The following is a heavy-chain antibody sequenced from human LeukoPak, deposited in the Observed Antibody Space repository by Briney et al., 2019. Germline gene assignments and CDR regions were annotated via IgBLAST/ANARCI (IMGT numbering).Heavy chain of an antibody. CDR1: GFTFSSYG. CDR3: AKGLRRGYSGYAIDY. Sequence: PGGSLRLSCAASGFTFSSYGMHWVRQAPGKGLKWVAVIWYDGGNKYYADSVKGRFTISRDNSKNTLYLQMNSLRAEDTAVYYCAKGLRRGYSGYAIDYWGQGTLVTVSS. D-gene: IGHD5-12*01. V-gene: IGHV3-33*06. CDR2: IWYDGGNK. J-gene: IGHJ4*02.